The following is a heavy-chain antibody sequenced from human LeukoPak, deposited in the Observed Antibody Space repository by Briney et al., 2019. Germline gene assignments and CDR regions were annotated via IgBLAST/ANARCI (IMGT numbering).Heavy chain of an antibody. CDR2: ISSSSSYI. CDR1: GFTFSSYS. D-gene: IGHD2-2*02. Sequence: SGGALRLSCAASGFTFSSYSMNWARQAPGKELEWVSSISSSSSYIYYADSVKGRFTISRDNAKNSLYLQMNSLRAEDTAVYYCAREAIRGYYFDYWGQGTLVTVSS. V-gene: IGHV3-21*01. CDR3: AREAIRGYYFDY. J-gene: IGHJ4*02.